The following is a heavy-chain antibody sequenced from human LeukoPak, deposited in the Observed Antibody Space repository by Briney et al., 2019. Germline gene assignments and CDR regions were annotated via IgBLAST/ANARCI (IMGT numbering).Heavy chain of an antibody. D-gene: IGHD6-13*01. J-gene: IGHJ4*02. CDR1: GFTFSDYY. CDR2: ISSSGSTI. CDR3: ARVRAIAAAGTEHYLDY. V-gene: IGHV3-11*01. Sequence: GGSLRLSCAASGFTFSDYYMSWIRQAPGKGLEWVSYISSSGSTIHYADSVKGRFTISRDNAKNSLYLQMNSLRAEDTAVYYCARVRAIAAAGTEHYLDYWGQGTLVTVSS.